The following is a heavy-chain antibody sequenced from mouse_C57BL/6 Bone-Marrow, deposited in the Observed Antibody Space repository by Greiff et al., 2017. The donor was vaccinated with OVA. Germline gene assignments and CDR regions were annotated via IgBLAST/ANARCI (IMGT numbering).Heavy chain of an antibody. CDR1: GYSITSGYY. Sequence: EVHLVESGPGLVKPSQSLSLTCSVTGYSITSGYYWNWIRQFPGNKLEWMGYISYDGSNNYNPSLKNRTSITRDTSKNQFYLKLNSVTTEDTATYYCARVYYSYYFDDWGQGTTLTVSS. CDR3: ARVYYSYYFDD. V-gene: IGHV3-6*01. CDR2: ISYDGSN. D-gene: IGHD2-1*01. J-gene: IGHJ2*01.